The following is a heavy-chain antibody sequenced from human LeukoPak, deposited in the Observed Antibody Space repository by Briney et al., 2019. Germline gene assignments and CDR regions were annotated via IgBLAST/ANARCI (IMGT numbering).Heavy chain of an antibody. CDR1: GGSISSYY. CDR3: ARHPSALYAFDI. CDR2: IFYSGST. D-gene: IGHD3-3*01. J-gene: IGHJ3*02. V-gene: IGHV4-59*08. Sequence: SETLSLTCIVSGGSISSYYWSWIRQPPGKELEWIGYIFYSGSTNYNPSLKSRVTISVDTSKNQFSLKLSSVTAADTAVYYCARHPSALYAFDICGEGTMAIASS.